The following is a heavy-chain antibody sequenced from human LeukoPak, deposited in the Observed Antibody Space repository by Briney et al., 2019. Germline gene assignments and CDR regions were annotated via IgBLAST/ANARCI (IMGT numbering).Heavy chain of an antibody. J-gene: IGHJ3*02. D-gene: IGHD3-22*01. CDR1: GGSISSYY. V-gene: IGHV4-59*01. CDR2: IYYSGST. Sequence: PSETLSLTCTVSGGSISSYYWSWIRQPPGKGLEWIGYIYYSGSTNYNPSLKSRVTISVDTSKNQFSLKLSSVTAADTAVHYCAREWGYYDSSGPRGAFDIWGQGTMVTVSS. CDR3: AREWGYYDSSGPRGAFDI.